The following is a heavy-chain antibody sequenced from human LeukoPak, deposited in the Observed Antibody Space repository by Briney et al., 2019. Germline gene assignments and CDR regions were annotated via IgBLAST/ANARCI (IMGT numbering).Heavy chain of an antibody. J-gene: IGHJ4*02. CDR3: ARAPDYYDSSEYFDY. CDR1: GFTFSSYS. V-gene: IGHV3-21*01. D-gene: IGHD3-22*01. Sequence: SGGSLRLSCAASGFTFSSYSMNWVRQAPGKGLEWVSSISSSSSYIYYADSVKGRFTISRDNAKNSLYLQMNSLRAEDTAVYYCARAPDYYDSSEYFDYWGQGTLVTVSS. CDR2: ISSSSSYI.